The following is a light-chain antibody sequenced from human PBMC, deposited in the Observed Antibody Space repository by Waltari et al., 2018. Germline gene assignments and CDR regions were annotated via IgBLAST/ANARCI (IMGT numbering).Light chain of an antibody. J-gene: IGKJ2*01. CDR3: QQRDNWPRT. V-gene: IGKV3-11*01. Sequence: EIVLTQSPDTLSLSQGERATPPSRTSQSISILLALYQQKPAQAPRLLIYDASNRATGIPARFSGSGSGTDFTLTISSLEPEDFAVYYCQQRDNWPRTFGQGTKVEI. CDR1: QSISIL. CDR2: DAS.